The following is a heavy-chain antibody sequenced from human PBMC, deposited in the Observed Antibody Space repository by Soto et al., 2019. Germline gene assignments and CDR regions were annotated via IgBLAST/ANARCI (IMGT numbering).Heavy chain of an antibody. CDR2: ISYDGSNK. J-gene: IGHJ3*02. CDR1: GFTFSSYA. Sequence: QVQLVESGGGVVQPGRSLRLSCAASGFTFSSYAMHWVRQAPGTGLEWVAVISYDGSNKYYADSVKGRFTISRDNSKNTLYLHMNSLRAEDTAVYYCATCIAAAGTALLDAFDIWGQGTMVTVSS. CDR3: ATCIAAAGTALLDAFDI. V-gene: IGHV3-30-3*01. D-gene: IGHD6-13*01.